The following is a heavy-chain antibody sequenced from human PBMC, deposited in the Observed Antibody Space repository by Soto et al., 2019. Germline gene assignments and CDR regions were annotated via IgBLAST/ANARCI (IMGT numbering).Heavy chain of an antibody. V-gene: IGHV4-4*02. Sequence: SETLSLTCAVSGGSISTSNWWSWVRQPPGKGLEWIGEVYRTGSTTYNPSLESRLTISVDKSKNHFSLKLTSVTAADTAVYYCARARATIAAAAIFDCWGQGTLVT. CDR2: VYRTGST. D-gene: IGHD6-13*01. J-gene: IGHJ4*02. CDR1: GGSISTSNW. CDR3: ARARATIAAAAIFDC.